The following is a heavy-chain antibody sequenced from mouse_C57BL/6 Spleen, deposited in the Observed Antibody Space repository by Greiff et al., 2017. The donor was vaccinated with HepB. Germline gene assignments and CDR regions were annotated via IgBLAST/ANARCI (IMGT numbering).Heavy chain of an antibody. CDR1: GFTFSDYG. CDR3: ARKELVYYDYDAGYFDV. D-gene: IGHD2-4*01. V-gene: IGHV5-17*01. J-gene: IGHJ1*03. Sequence: EVMLVESGGGLVKPGGSLKLSCAASGFTFSDYGMHWARQAPEKGLEWVAYISSGSSTIYYADTVKGRFTISRDNAKNTLFLQMTSLRSEDTAMYYCARKELVYYDYDAGYFDVWGTGTTVTVSS. CDR2: ISSGSSTI.